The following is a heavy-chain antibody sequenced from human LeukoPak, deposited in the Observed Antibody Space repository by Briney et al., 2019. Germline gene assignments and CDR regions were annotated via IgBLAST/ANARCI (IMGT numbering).Heavy chain of an antibody. CDR2: IYCSGTT. V-gene: IGHV4-30-4*08. J-gene: IGHJ4*02. CDR1: GGSISSGNYY. D-gene: IGHD3-3*01. Sequence: SETLSLTCTVSGGSISSGNYYWSWIRQAPGKGLEWIGYIYCSGTTSNNPSLESRGTISIDTSKNQFSLKLSSVTAADTAVYYCARGVFWSGYYGYWGQGTLVTVSS. CDR3: ARGVFWSGYYGY.